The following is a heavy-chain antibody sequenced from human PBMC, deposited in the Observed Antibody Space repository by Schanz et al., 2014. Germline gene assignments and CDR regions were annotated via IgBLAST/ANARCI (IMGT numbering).Heavy chain of an antibody. CDR2: IKQHGNEK. Sequence: QVQMVESGGGVVQPGRSLRLSCAASGFAFSVYGMHWVRQAPGKGLEWVANIKQHGNEKYYADSVKGRFTISRDNSKNTLYLHMNTLRSEDTAVYYCARDRGYCSGGSCLTFDYWGQGTLVTVSS. CDR1: GFAFSVYG. D-gene: IGHD2-15*01. V-gene: IGHV3-33*01. CDR3: ARDRGYCSGGSCLTFDY. J-gene: IGHJ4*02.